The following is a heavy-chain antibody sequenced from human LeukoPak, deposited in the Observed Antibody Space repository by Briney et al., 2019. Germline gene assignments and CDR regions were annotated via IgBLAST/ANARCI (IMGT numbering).Heavy chain of an antibody. Sequence: GGSLRLSCAASGFTFSSSSMNWVRQAPGKGLEWVSYISSSSSTIYYADSVKGRFTISRDNAKNSLYLQMNSLRAEDTAVYYCARDGYYYDSSGYYFDYWGQGTLVTVSS. CDR1: GFTFSSSS. D-gene: IGHD3-22*01. J-gene: IGHJ4*02. CDR3: ARDGYYYDSSGYYFDY. V-gene: IGHV3-48*01. CDR2: ISSSSSTI.